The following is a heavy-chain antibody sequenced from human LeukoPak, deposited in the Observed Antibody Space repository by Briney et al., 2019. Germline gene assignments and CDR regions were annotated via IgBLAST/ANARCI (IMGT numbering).Heavy chain of an antibody. CDR1: GYTFTGYY. Sequence: ASVKVSCKASGYTFTGYYMHWVRQAPGQGLEWMGWINPNSGGTNYAQKFQGRVTMTRDTSISTAYMELSRLRSDDTAVYYCARDQGALALEGYYAMDVWGQGTTVTVSS. CDR3: ARDQGALALEGYYAMDV. V-gene: IGHV1-2*02. CDR2: INPNSGGT. J-gene: IGHJ6*02.